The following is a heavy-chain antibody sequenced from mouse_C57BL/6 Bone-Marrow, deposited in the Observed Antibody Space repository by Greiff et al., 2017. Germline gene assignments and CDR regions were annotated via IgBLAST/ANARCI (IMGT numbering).Heavy chain of an antibody. D-gene: IGHD4-1*01. CDR2: IYPGDGGT. J-gene: IGHJ3*01. CDR3: AKLGPWFAY. V-gene: IGHV1-82*01. CDR1: GYAFSSSW. Sequence: VQLQQSGPELVKPGASVKISCKASGYAFSSSWMNWVKQRPGKGLEWIGRIYPGDGGTNYNRKFKGKATLTADKSSSTAYMQLSSLTSEDSAVYFRAKLGPWFAYWGKGTLVTVSA.